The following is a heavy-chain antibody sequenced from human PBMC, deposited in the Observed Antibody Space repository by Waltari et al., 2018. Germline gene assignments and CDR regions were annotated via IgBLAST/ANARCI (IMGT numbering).Heavy chain of an antibody. CDR2: INHSGST. J-gene: IGHJ4*02. CDR3: ATEGPFSRDY. D-gene: IGHD3-3*02. Sequence: QVQLQQWGAGLLKPSETLSLTCAVYGGSFSGYYWSWIRQPPGKGLEWIGEINHSGSTNYNPSLKSRVTIAVDTSKNQFSRKLSSVTAADTAVYYCATEGPFSRDYWGQGTLVTVSS. V-gene: IGHV4-34*01. CDR1: GGSFSGYY.